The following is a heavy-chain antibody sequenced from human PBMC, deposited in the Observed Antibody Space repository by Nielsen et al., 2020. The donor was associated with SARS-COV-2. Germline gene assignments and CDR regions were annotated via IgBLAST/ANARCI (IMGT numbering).Heavy chain of an antibody. J-gene: IGHJ3*01. V-gene: IGHV3-23*01. Sequence: GGSLRLSCAASGFTFNIYAMAWVRRAPGRGLQWVTGVSASGGSTYYTDSVKGRFSISRDNSKNTLFLQMHSLRVEDTALYYCAKDGVVRGDAFDLWGQGTMVTVSS. CDR2: VSASGGST. D-gene: IGHD3-10*01. CDR3: AKDGVVRGDAFDL. CDR1: GFTFNIYA.